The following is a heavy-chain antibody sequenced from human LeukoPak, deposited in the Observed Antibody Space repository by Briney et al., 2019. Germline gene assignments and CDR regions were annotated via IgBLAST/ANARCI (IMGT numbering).Heavy chain of an antibody. D-gene: IGHD3-22*01. Sequence: SETLSLTCAVYGGSFSGYYRSWIRQPPGNGLEWIGEINHSGSTNYNPSLKSRVTISVDTSKNQFSLKLSSVTAADTAVYYCARGSGRGYFRPHDYWGQGTLVTVSS. V-gene: IGHV4-34*01. CDR2: INHSGST. CDR1: GGSFSGYY. J-gene: IGHJ4*02. CDR3: ARGSGRGYFRPHDY.